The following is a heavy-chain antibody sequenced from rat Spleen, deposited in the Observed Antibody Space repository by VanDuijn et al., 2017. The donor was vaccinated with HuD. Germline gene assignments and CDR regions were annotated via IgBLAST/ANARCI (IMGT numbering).Heavy chain of an antibody. CDR1: GFTFSNFG. V-gene: IGHV5-19*01. CDR3: TTDPQGFDY. CDR2: ISYDGGST. Sequence: EVQLVESGGGLVQPGRSLKLSCAASGFTFSNFGMHWIRQAPTKGLEWVASISYDGGSTYYRDSVKGRFTISRDNAKSSLYLQMDSLRSEDTATYYCTTDPQGFDYWGQGVMVTVSS. J-gene: IGHJ2*01.